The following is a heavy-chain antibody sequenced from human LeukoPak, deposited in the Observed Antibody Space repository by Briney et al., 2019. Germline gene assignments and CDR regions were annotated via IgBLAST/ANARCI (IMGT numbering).Heavy chain of an antibody. V-gene: IGHV3-48*03. CDR1: GFTFSSYE. CDR2: ISSSGSTI. Sequence: PGGSLRLSCAASGFTFSSYEMNWVRQAPGKGLEWVSYISSSGSTIYYADSVKGRFTISRDNAKNSLYLQMISLRAEDTAVYYCATDKAFHAFDIWGQGTMVTVSS. J-gene: IGHJ3*02. D-gene: IGHD2-21*01. CDR3: ATDKAFHAFDI.